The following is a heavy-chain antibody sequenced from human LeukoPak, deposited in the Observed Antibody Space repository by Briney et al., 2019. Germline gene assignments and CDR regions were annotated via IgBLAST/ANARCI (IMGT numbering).Heavy chain of an antibody. CDR1: GFTFSIYA. Sequence: GGSLRLSCAASGFTFSIYAMHWVRQAPGKGLEHVSGISYNGSQTYYGNPVKDRFTISRDNAKNTLYLQMASLRADDMAVYYCVRDRGGSGWYYFDYWGQGTLVTVSS. CDR3: VRDRGGSGWYYFDY. V-gene: IGHV3-64*01. CDR2: ISYNGSQT. J-gene: IGHJ4*02. D-gene: IGHD6-19*01.